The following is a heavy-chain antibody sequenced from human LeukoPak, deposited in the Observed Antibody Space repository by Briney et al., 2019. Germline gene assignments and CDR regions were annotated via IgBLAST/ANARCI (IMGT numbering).Heavy chain of an antibody. Sequence: SETLSLTCTVSGGSISTYYWSWIRQPPGKGPEWIGYIYYTGSTSYNPSLKSRVTMSLDASKNQFSLKLSSVTAADTAVYYCARLDAFDIWGQGTMVTVSS. J-gene: IGHJ3*02. CDR2: IYYTGST. CDR3: ARLDAFDI. CDR1: GGSISTYY. V-gene: IGHV4-59*12.